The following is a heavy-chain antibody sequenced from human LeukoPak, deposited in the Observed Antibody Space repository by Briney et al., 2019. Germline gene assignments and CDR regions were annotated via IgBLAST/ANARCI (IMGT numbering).Heavy chain of an antibody. CDR2: ISYDGSNK. V-gene: IGHV3-30*18. CDR3: AKGFQGLFDY. Sequence: GGSLRLSCAASGFTFSSYGMHWVRQALGKGLEWVAVISYDGSNKYYADSVKGRFTISRDNSKNTLYLQMNSLRAEDTAVYYCAKGFQGLFDYWGQGTLVTVSS. CDR1: GFTFSSYG. J-gene: IGHJ4*02. D-gene: IGHD3-10*01.